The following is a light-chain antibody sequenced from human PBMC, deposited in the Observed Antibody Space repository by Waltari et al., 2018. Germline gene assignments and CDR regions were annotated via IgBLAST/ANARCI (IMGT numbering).Light chain of an antibody. Sequence: QSVLTQPPSVSAAPGQKVTISCSGSSSNIVNNYVSWYQQLPGTAPKLLSYDNKKRPSGIPGRFSGSKPGTSATLGITGLQTGDEADYYCGTWDSSLSAGVFGGGTKLTVL. CDR3: GTWDSSLSAGV. J-gene: IGLJ2*01. CDR1: SSNIVNNY. CDR2: DNK. V-gene: IGLV1-51*01.